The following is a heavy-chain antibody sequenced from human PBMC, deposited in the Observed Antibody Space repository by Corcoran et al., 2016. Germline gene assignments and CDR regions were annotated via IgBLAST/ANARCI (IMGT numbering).Heavy chain of an antibody. CDR3: ARGGRGGDAFDI. J-gene: IGHJ3*02. D-gene: IGHD3-16*01. Sequence: QVQLVESGGGVVQPGRSLRLSCAASGFTFSSYGMHWVRQAPGKGLEWVAVIWYDGSNKYYADSVKGRFTISRDNSKNTLYLQMNSLRAEDTAVYYWARGGRGGDAFDIWGQGTMVTVSS. CDR2: IWYDGSNK. V-gene: IGHV3-33*01. CDR1: GFTFSSYG.